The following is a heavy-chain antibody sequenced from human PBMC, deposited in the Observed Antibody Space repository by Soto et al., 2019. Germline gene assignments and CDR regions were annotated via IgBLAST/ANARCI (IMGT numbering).Heavy chain of an antibody. J-gene: IGHJ3*02. CDR3: ARCPVYRGAFDI. D-gene: IGHD4-4*01. CDR1: GYTFTSYA. Sequence: ASVKVSCKASGYTFTSYAMHWVRQAPGQRLEWMGWINAGNGNTKYSQKFQGRVTITRDTSASTAYMELSSLRSEDTAVYYCARCPVYRGAFDIWGQGTMVTVSS. V-gene: IGHV1-3*01. CDR2: INAGNGNT.